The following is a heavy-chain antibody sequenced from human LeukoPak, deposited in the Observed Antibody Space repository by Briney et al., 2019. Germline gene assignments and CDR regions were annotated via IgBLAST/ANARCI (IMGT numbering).Heavy chain of an antibody. V-gene: IGHV4-34*01. CDR3: ARGRSSSWYVDY. J-gene: IGHJ4*02. CDR2: ISHSGST. D-gene: IGHD6-13*01. CDR1: GGSFSGYY. Sequence: SETLSLTCAVYGGSFSGYYWSWIRQPPGKGLEWIGEISHSGSTNYNPSLKSRVTISVDTSKNQFSLKLSSVTAADTAVYYCARGRSSSWYVDYWGQGTLVTVSS.